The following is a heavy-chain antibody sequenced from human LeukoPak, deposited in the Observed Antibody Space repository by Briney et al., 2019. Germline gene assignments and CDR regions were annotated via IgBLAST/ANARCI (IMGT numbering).Heavy chain of an antibody. CDR3: ARVEEYSYGHYFDY. V-gene: IGHV4-59*01. Sequence: ASETLSLTCTVSGGSISSYYWSWIRQPPGKGLEWIGYIDYSGSTNYNPSLKSRVTISVDTSKNQFSLKLSSVTAADTAVYYCARVEEYSYGHYFDYWGQGTLVTVSS. CDR2: IDYSGST. J-gene: IGHJ4*02. D-gene: IGHD5-18*01. CDR1: GGSISSYY.